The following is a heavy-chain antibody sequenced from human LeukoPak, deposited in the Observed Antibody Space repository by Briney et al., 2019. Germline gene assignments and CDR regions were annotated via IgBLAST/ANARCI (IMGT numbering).Heavy chain of an antibody. Sequence: GALRLSCTASGFTLGDYAMSWVRQAPGKGLGWVSFIRSKAYGGTTEYAASVKGRLTISRDDSKSIAYLQMNSLKTEDTAGYYCRGDSSGYYSDYGMDVWGQGTTVTVSS. CDR3: RGDSSGYYSDYGMDV. CDR1: GFTLGDYA. D-gene: IGHD3-22*01. J-gene: IGHJ6*02. V-gene: IGHV3-49*04. CDR2: IRSKAYGGTT.